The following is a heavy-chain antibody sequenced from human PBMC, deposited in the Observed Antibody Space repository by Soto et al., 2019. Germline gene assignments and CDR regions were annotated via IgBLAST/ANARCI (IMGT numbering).Heavy chain of an antibody. Sequence: PSETLSLTCTVSGGSVSSGSYYWSWIRQPPGKGLEWIGYIYYSGSTNYNPSLKSRVTISVDTSKNQFSLKLSSVTAADTAVYYCARENVGGITMVRGVIGPYYYYYGMDVWGQGTTVTVSS. V-gene: IGHV4-61*01. CDR3: ARENVGGITMVRGVIGPYYYYYGMDV. D-gene: IGHD3-10*01. J-gene: IGHJ6*02. CDR1: GGSVSSGSYY. CDR2: IYYSGST.